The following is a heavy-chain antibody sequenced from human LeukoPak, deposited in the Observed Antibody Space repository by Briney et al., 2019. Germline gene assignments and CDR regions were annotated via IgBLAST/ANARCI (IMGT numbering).Heavy chain of an antibody. CDR3: ARENVITFGGVIVIPAVDY. D-gene: IGHD3-16*02. J-gene: IGHJ4*02. V-gene: IGHV1-18*01. Sequence: ASVKVSCKASGYTFTNYGISWVRQAPGQGLEWMGWINTYNGDTNYAQKVQGRVTMTTDTSTSTAYMGLRSLRSDDTAIYYCARENVITFGGVIVIPAVDYWGQGTLVTVSS. CDR2: INTYNGDT. CDR1: GYTFTNYG.